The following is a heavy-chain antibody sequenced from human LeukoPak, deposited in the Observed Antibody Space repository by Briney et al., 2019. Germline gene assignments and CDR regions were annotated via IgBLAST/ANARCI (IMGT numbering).Heavy chain of an antibody. CDR2: ISSSSSYI. CDR1: GFTFSSYW. D-gene: IGHD3-22*01. Sequence: GGSLRLSCAASGFTFSSYWMSWVRQAPGKGLEWVSSISSSSSYIYYADSVKGRFTISRDNAKNSLYLQMNSLRAGDTAVYYCARAPHYYDTSGSLHFDYWGQGSLVIVSS. CDR3: ARAPHYYDTSGSLHFDY. J-gene: IGHJ4*02. V-gene: IGHV3-21*01.